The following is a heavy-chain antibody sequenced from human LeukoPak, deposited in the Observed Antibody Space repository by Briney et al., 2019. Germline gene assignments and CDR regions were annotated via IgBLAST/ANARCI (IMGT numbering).Heavy chain of an antibody. D-gene: IGHD6-13*01. J-gene: IGHJ4*02. CDR2: MNPNSGNT. V-gene: IGHV1-8*03. CDR3: AREGIIAAADY. Sequence: ASVKVSCKASGYTFTSYDINWVRQATGQGLEWMGWMNPNSGNTGYAQKFQGRVTITRNTSISTAYMGLSGLRSEDTAVYYCAREGIIAAADYWGQGTLVTVSS. CDR1: GYTFTSYD.